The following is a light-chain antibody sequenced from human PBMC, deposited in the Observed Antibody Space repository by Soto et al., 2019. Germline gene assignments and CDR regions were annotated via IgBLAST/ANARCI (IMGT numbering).Light chain of an antibody. J-gene: IGLJ2*01. CDR1: SSDVGGYNY. V-gene: IGLV2-11*01. CDR2: DVS. CDR3: CSYAGSYGVV. Sequence: QSALTQPRSESGSPGQSVTISCTGTSSDVGGYNYVSWYQQHPGKAPKLMIYDVSKRPSGVPDRFSGSKSGNTASLTISGLQAEDEADYYCCSYAGSYGVVFGGGTQLTVL.